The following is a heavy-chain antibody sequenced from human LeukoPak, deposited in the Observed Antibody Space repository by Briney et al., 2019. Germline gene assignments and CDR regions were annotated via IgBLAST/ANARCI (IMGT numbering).Heavy chain of an antibody. CDR3: ARDTSSWDDY. CDR2: ISASGGST. J-gene: IGHJ4*02. CDR1: GFTFSSYA. D-gene: IGHD6-13*01. V-gene: IGHV3-23*01. Sequence: PGGSLTLSCAASGFTFSSYAMSWVRQAPGKGLEWVSGISASGGSTYYADSVKGRFTISRDNSKNTLYLQMNSLRAEDTALYYCARDTSSWDDYWGQGTLVTVSS.